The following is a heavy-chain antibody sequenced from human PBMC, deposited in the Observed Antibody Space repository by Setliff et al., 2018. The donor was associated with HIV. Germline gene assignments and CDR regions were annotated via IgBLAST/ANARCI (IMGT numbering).Heavy chain of an antibody. CDR3: ARSLAYCSGGGCSSGNYYYMDV. Sequence: PSETLSLTCTVSGGSISGSSYYWGWIRQSPEEGLEWIGSIFHAGSTYYNPSLKSRVTLSVDTSENQYSLKLTSLIAADTAVYYCARSLAYCSGGGCSSGNYYYMDVWGKGTTVTVSS. V-gene: IGHV4-39*01. CDR2: IFHAGST. CDR1: GGSISGSSYY. D-gene: IGHD2-15*01. J-gene: IGHJ6*03.